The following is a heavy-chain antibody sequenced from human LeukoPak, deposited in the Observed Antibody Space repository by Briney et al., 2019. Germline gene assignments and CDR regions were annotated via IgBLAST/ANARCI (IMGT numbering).Heavy chain of an antibody. J-gene: IGHJ3*01. CDR1: GFTFSNYA. CDR2: ISYDGSNK. Sequence: PGGSLRLSCAASGFTFSNYAMHWVRQAPGKGLEWVAVISYDGSNKYYTDSVKGRFTISRDNSMNTLYLQMNSLRPEDTAVYYCARGGQGDGYSADEAFDFWGQGTMVTVS. CDR3: ARGGQGDGYSADEAFDF. D-gene: IGHD5-24*01. V-gene: IGHV3-30*04.